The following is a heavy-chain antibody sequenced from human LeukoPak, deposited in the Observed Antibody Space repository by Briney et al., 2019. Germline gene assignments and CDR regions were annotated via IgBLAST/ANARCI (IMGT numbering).Heavy chain of an antibody. Sequence: GGSLRLSCAASGFTFSSYGMHWVRQAPGKGLEWVAFIWYDGSNKYYADSVKGRLTISRDNSKNTLYLQMNSLRVEDTGVYYCAGPSSSGVGYWGQGTLVTVS. CDR2: IWYDGSNK. J-gene: IGHJ4*02. D-gene: IGHD6-6*01. CDR1: GFTFSSYG. V-gene: IGHV3-30*02. CDR3: AGPSSSGVGY.